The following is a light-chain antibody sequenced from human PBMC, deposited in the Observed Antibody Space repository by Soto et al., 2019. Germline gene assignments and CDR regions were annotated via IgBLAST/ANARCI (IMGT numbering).Light chain of an antibody. CDR2: AAS. J-gene: IGKJ3*01. V-gene: IGKV1-12*01. CDR3: QQANSFPFT. CDR1: QHISSW. Sequence: DIQMTQSPSSVSASVGDSVTITCRASQHISSWLAWYQQKPGKAPKLLIYAASSLHTGVPSRFSGSGSGTDFTLTISSLQPEDFAIYYCQQANSFPFTFGPGTKVDIK.